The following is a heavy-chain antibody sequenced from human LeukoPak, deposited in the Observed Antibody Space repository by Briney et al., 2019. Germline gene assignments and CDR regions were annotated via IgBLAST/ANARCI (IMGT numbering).Heavy chain of an antibody. CDR3: VRDIYIRRDSWYDVRSLDN. V-gene: IGHV3-66*01. D-gene: IGHD3-3*01. CDR1: GFTVSSNY. CDR2: MYGAGST. Sequence: PGGSLRLSCAASGFTVSSNYMTWVRQAPGKGLEWVSLMYGAGSTHYADSVKGRFSISRDNTKNILYLQMNSLGAEDTAVYYCVRDIYIRRDSWYDVRSLDNWGQGTLVTVSS. J-gene: IGHJ4*02.